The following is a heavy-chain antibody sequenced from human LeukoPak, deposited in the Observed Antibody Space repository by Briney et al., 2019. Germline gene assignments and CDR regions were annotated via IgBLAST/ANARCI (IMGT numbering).Heavy chain of an antibody. V-gene: IGHV4-30-2*01. D-gene: IGHD3-10*01. Sequence: SETLSLTCAASGGSISSGGYSWSWIRQPPGKGLEWIGYIYHSGSTYYNPSLKSRVTISVDRSKNQFSLKLSSVTAADTAVYYCASSMVRGVDRFDYWGQGTLVTVSS. CDR2: IYHSGST. J-gene: IGHJ4*02. CDR1: GGSISSGGYS. CDR3: ASSMVRGVDRFDY.